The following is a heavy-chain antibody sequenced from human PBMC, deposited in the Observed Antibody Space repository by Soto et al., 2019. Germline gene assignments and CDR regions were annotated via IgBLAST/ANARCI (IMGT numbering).Heavy chain of an antibody. CDR2: IYHSGST. Sequence: SETLSLTCAVSGGSISSGGYSWSWIRQPPGKGLEWIGYIYHSGSTYYNPSLKSRVTISVDRSKNQFSLKLSSVTAADTAVYYCARGPYYYDSSFDYWGQGTLVTVSS. V-gene: IGHV4-30-2*01. CDR3: ARGPYYYDSSFDY. J-gene: IGHJ4*02. CDR1: GGSISSGGYS. D-gene: IGHD3-22*01.